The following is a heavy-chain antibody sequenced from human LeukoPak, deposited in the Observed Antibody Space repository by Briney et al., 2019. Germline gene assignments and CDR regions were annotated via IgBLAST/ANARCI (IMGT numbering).Heavy chain of an antibody. D-gene: IGHD2-2*01. CDR1: GYSFTSYW. V-gene: IGHV5-51*01. J-gene: IGHJ3*02. CDR3: ARPCSSTSCYDAFDI. Sequence: GGSLKISCKGSGYSFTSYWIGWVRQMPGKGLEWMGIIYPGDSDTRYSPSFQGQVTISADKSISTAYLQWSSLKASDTAMYYCARPCSSTSCYDAFDIWGQGTMVTVSS. CDR2: IYPGDSDT.